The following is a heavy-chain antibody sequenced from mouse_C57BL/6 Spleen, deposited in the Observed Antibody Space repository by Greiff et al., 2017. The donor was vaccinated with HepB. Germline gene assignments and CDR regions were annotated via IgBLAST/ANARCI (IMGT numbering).Heavy chain of an antibody. CDR1: GFTFSSYT. CDR3: ARTYGYGFDY. V-gene: IGHV5-9*01. CDR2: ISGGGGNT. J-gene: IGHJ2*01. Sequence: EVKLVESGGGLVKPGGSLKLSCAASGFTFSSYTMSWVRQTPEKRLEWVATISGGGGNTYYPDSVKGRFTISRDNAKNTLYLQMSSLRSEDTALYYCARTYGYGFDYWGQGTTLTVSS. D-gene: IGHD2-2*01.